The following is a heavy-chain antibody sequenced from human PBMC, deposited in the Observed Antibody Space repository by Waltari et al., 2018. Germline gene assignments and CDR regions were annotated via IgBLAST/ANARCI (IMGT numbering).Heavy chain of an antibody. Sequence: EVQLLESGGGLVQPGGSLRLSCAASGFTFRSYAMSWVRQAPGKGLEWVSAISGSGGSTYYADSVKGRFTISRDNSKNTLYLQMNSLRAEDTAVYYCAKVLAVYYYYGMDVWGQGTTVTVSS. V-gene: IGHV3-23*01. CDR3: AKVLAVYYYYGMDV. CDR1: GFTFRSYA. J-gene: IGHJ6*02. CDR2: ISGSGGST.